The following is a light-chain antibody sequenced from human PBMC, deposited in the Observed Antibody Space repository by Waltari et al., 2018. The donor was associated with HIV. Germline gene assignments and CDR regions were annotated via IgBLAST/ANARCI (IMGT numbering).Light chain of an antibody. Sequence: QSVLTQPPSASGTPGQGVTISCVGDSSNIGSNYVYWYQQLPGTAPKVLISRNNQPPSGVPDRFSGSKSGASDSLTISGLRSADEAVYFCATRDGSLKVFGGGTKLTVL. CDR3: ATRDGSLKV. CDR2: RNN. V-gene: IGLV1-47*01. CDR1: SSNIGSNY. J-gene: IGLJ3*02.